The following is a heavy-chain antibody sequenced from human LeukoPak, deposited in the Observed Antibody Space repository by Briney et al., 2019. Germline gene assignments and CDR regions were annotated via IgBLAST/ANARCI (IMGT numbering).Heavy chain of an antibody. Sequence: SETLSLTCTVSVGSISSSSYYWGWIRQPPGKGLEWIGSIYYSGSTYYNPSLKSRVTISVDTSKNQFSLKLSSVTAADTAVYYCARPRTVIVVVDAFDIWGQGTMVTVSS. J-gene: IGHJ3*02. CDR2: IYYSGST. CDR3: ARPRTVIVVVDAFDI. V-gene: IGHV4-39*01. D-gene: IGHD3-22*01. CDR1: VGSISSSSYY.